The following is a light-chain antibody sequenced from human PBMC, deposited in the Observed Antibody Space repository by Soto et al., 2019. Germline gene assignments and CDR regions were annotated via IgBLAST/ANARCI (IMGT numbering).Light chain of an antibody. V-gene: IGKV3-15*01. Sequence: EILMTQSPATLSVSPGERATLSCRASQSVSSNLAWYQQKPGQAPRLLIYGASTRATGIPARFSGSGSGTEFTLTTSSLQSEDCAVYYCQQYNNWPITFGGGTKVEIK. CDR1: QSVSSN. CDR3: QQYNNWPIT. CDR2: GAS. J-gene: IGKJ4*01.